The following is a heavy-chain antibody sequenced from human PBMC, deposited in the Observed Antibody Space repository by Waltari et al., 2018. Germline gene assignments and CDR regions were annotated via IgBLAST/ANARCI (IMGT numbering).Heavy chain of an antibody. CDR1: GGSISSSSYY. Sequence: QLQLQESGPGLVKPSETLSLTCTVSGGSISSSSYYWGWIRQPPGKGLEWIGSIYYSGSTYYNPSLKSRVTISVDTSKDQFSLKLSSVTAADTAVYYCARDGVWIAVAGAYYGMDVWGQGTTVTVSS. CDR3: ARDGVWIAVAGAYYGMDV. CDR2: IYYSGST. V-gene: IGHV4-39*07. J-gene: IGHJ6*02. D-gene: IGHD6-19*01.